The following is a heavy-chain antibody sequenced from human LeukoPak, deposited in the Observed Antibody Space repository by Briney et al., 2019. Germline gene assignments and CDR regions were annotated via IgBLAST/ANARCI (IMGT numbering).Heavy chain of an antibody. CDR3: AKAEYSSGWYQDY. Sequence: GRSLRLSCAASGFTFSNYGMHWVRQAPGKGLEWVAVISYDGSNKYYADSVKGRFTISRDNSKNTLYLQMNSLRAEDTAVYYCAKAEYSSGWYQDYWGQGTLVTVSS. CDR1: GFTFSNYG. D-gene: IGHD6-19*01. CDR2: ISYDGSNK. V-gene: IGHV3-30*18. J-gene: IGHJ4*02.